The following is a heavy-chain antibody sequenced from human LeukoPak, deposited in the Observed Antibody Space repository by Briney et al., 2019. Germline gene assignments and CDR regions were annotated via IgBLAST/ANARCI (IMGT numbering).Heavy chain of an antibody. CDR1: GFTFSSYS. CDR2: ISSSSSYI. D-gene: IGHD3-3*01. V-gene: IGHV3-21*01. J-gene: IGHJ3*02. Sequence: GGSLRLSCAASGFTFSSYSMNWVRQAPGKGLEWVSSISSSSSYIYYAVSVKGRFTISRDNAKNSLYLQMNSLRAEDTAVYYCARGLGFLELGAFDIWGQGTMVTVSS. CDR3: ARGLGFLELGAFDI.